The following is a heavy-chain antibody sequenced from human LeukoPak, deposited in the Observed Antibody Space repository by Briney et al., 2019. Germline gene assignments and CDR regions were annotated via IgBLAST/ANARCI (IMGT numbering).Heavy chain of an antibody. CDR1: GGTFSSYA. D-gene: IGHD4-17*01. V-gene: IGHV1-69*01. CDR3: AREARLRAMNYYYYMDV. Sequence: SVKVSCKASGGTFSSYAISWVRQAPGQGLEWMGGIIPIFGTANYAQKFQGRVTITADESTSTAYMELSSLRFEDTAVYYCAREARLRAMNYYYYMDVWGKGTTVTVSS. CDR2: IIPIFGTA. J-gene: IGHJ6*03.